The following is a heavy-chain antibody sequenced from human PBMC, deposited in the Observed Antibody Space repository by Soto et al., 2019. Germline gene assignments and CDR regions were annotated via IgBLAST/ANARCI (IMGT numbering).Heavy chain of an antibody. D-gene: IGHD1-26*01. CDR1: GGTFSSYA. V-gene: IGHV1-69*01. J-gene: IGHJ6*02. Sequence: QVQLVQSGAEVKKPGSSVKVSCKASGGTFSSYAISWVRQAPGQGLEWMGGIIPIFGTANYAQKFQGRVTITADESTSTDYMELSSLRTEDTAVYYCATTPGSYSYYYYYGMDVWGQGTTVTVS. CDR2: IIPIFGTA. CDR3: ATTPGSYSYYYYYGMDV.